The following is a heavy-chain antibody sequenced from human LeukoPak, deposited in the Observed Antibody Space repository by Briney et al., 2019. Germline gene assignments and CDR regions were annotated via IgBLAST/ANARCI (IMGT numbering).Heavy chain of an antibody. CDR1: GFTLISYW. CDR2: IKKDGSEK. V-gene: IGHV3-7*01. Sequence: QSGGSLRLSCAASGFTLISYWMTWVRQAPGKGLEWVANIKKDGSEKYYVDSVKGRFTISRDNAKNSLYLQMNSLRDEDTAVYYCARADSSIAARLSRSSIFNYYYYMDVWGKGTTVTVSS. CDR3: ARADSSIAARLSRSSIFNYYYYMDV. J-gene: IGHJ6*03. D-gene: IGHD6-6*01.